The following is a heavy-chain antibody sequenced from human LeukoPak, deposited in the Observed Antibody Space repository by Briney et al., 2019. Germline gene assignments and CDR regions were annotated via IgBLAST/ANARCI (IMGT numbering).Heavy chain of an antibody. CDR1: GGSISSSSYY. Sequence: PSETLSLTCSVSGGSISSSSYYWGWIRQPPGQGLEWIGSIYYSGSTYYNPSLKSRVTISVDTSKNQFSLKLSSVTAADTAVYYCAVGIVVVTSFDYWGQGTLVTVSS. J-gene: IGHJ4*02. V-gene: IGHV4-39*01. CDR3: AVGIVVVTSFDY. D-gene: IGHD3-22*01. CDR2: IYYSGST.